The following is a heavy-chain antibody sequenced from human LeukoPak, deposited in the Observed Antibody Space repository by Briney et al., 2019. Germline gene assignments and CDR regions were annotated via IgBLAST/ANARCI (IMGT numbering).Heavy chain of an antibody. J-gene: IGHJ4*02. CDR2: IHPGDSEV. V-gene: IGHV5-51*01. Sequence: GESLKISCKGIGYRFSDYWIGWVRQMPGKGLEWMGIIHPGDSEVRYNPSFQCQVTISADKSVSTAYMQWSTLKASDTAMYFCARHVDYYDSSGYYFWGQGTLVTVSS. CDR1: GYRFSDYW. CDR3: ARHVDYYDSSGYYF. D-gene: IGHD3-22*01.